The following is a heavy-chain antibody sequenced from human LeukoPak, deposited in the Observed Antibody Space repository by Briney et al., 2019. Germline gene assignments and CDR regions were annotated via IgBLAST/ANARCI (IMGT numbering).Heavy chain of an antibody. CDR2: IRSKAYGGTT. CDR3: TREKLLWFGESNYYYYGMDV. V-gene: IGHV3-49*04. CDR1: GFTLGDYA. J-gene: IGHJ6*04. D-gene: IGHD3-10*01. Sequence: GGSLRLSCTASGFTLGDYAMSWVRQAPEKGLEWVGFIRSKAYGGTTEYAASVKGRFTISRDDSKSIAYLQMNSLKTEDTAVYYCTREKLLWFGESNYYYYGMDVWGKGTTVTVSS.